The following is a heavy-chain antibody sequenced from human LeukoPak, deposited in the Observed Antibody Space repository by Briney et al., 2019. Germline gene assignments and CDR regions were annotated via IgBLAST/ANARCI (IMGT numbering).Heavy chain of an antibody. J-gene: IGHJ6*03. D-gene: IGHD2-2*02. CDR1: GGTFSSYA. CDR3: ASTRDGGVPAAIDYLDYYYYMDV. CDR2: ITPIFGTA. V-gene: IGHV1-69*01. Sequence: VASVKVSCKASGGTFSSYAISWVRQAPGQGLEWMGGITPIFGTANYAQKFQGRVTITADESTSTAYMELSSLRSEDTAVYYCASTRDGGVPAAIDYLDYYYYMDVWGKGTTVTVSS.